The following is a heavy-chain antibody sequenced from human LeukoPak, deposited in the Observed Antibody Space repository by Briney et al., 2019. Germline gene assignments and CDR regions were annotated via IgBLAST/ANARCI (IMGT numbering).Heavy chain of an antibody. Sequence: GGSLRLSCTASGFTFGDYAMNWVRQAPGKGLEWVSSISSSSSYIYYADSVKGRFTISRDNAKNSPYLQMNSLRAEDTAVYYCARARASYNPFDYWGQGTLVTVSS. CDR2: ISSSSSYI. CDR3: ARARASYNPFDY. J-gene: IGHJ4*02. V-gene: IGHV3-21*01. D-gene: IGHD5-24*01. CDR1: GFTFGDYA.